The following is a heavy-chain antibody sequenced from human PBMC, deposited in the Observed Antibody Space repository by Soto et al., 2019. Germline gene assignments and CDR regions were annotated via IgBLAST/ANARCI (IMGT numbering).Heavy chain of an antibody. V-gene: IGHV4-34*01. CDR1: GGSFSGYY. Sequence: SETLSLTCAVYGGSFSGYYWSWIRQPPGKGLEWIGEINHSGSTNYNPSLKSRVTISVDTSKNQFSLKLSSVTAADTAVYYCARFHCSSTSCPIRGFDPWGQGTLVTVSS. CDR3: ARFHCSSTSCPIRGFDP. CDR2: INHSGST. D-gene: IGHD2-2*01. J-gene: IGHJ5*02.